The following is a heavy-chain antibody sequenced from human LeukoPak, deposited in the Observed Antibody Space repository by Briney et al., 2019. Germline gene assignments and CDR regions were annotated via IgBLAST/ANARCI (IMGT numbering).Heavy chain of an antibody. D-gene: IGHD6-19*01. Sequence: ASVKVSCKASGYTFTSYGISWVRQAPGLGLEWMGWISAYSGYTNYAQKLQDRVTMTTDTSTSTAYMELRSLRSHDTAVYYCARVRSGWNSWDFWGQGTLVTVSS. J-gene: IGHJ4*02. CDR3: ARVRSGWNSWDF. CDR2: ISAYSGYT. V-gene: IGHV1-18*01. CDR1: GYTFTSYG.